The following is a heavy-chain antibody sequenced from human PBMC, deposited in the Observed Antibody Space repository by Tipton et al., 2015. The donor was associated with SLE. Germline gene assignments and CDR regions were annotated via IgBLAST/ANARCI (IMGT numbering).Heavy chain of an antibody. V-gene: IGHV4-38-2*01. CDR2: IYHSGST. CDR1: GYSISSGYY. J-gene: IGHJ3*02. D-gene: IGHD6-6*01. CDR3: ASGGYSSYAFDI. Sequence: LRLSCAVSGYSISSGYYWGWIRQPPGKGLEWIGSIYHSGSTYYNPSLKSRVTISVDTSKNQFSLKLSSVTAADTAVYYCASGGYSSYAFDIWGQGTMVTVSS.